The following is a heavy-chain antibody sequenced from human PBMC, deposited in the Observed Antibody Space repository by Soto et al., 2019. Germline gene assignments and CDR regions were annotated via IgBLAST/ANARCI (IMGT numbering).Heavy chain of an antibody. CDR3: AHRVLRTVFGLVTTTAIYFDF. Sequence: QITLNESGPTQVKPRQTLTLTCTFSGFSLTTSGVGVGWIRQSPGKAPEWLALIYWDGDKRYSPSPKSRLTIAKDPSKNQVVLTMADLDPADTATYYCAHRVLRTVFGLVTTTAIYFDFWGQGTPVAVSS. J-gene: IGHJ4*02. V-gene: IGHV2-5*02. CDR1: GFSLTTSGVG. CDR2: IYWDGDK. D-gene: IGHD3-3*01.